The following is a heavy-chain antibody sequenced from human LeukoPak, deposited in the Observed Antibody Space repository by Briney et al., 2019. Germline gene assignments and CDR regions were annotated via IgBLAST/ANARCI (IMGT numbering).Heavy chain of an antibody. CDR1: GFSFSTYV. J-gene: IGHJ4*02. V-gene: IGHV3-30-3*01. CDR3: ARDQVTPVY. D-gene: IGHD4-23*01. Sequence: PGGSLRLSCAASGFSFSTYVMHWVRQTPGKGLEWVAILSSDGVDKRYADAVQGRFTVSRDNFKNTLYLQMNSLRTEDTAIYYCARDQVTPVYWGQGTLVTVSS. CDR2: LSSDGVDK.